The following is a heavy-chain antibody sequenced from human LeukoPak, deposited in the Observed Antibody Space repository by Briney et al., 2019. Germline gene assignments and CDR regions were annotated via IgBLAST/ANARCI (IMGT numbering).Heavy chain of an antibody. CDR1: GYTFTSYD. Sequence: ASVKVSCKASGYTFTSYDINWVRQATGQGLEWMGWMNPNSGNTGYAQKFQGRVTMTRNTSISTAYMELSSLRSEDTAVYYCARDIVVVVAATQYYYYYGMDVWGQGTTVTVSS. CDR2: MNPNSGNT. CDR3: ARDIVVVVAATQYYYYYGMDV. J-gene: IGHJ6*02. V-gene: IGHV1-8*01. D-gene: IGHD2-15*01.